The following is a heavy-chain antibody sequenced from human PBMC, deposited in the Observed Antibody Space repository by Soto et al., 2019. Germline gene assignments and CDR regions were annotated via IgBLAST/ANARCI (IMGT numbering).Heavy chain of an antibody. Sequence: SETLSLTCTVSGGSIISGYWSWIRQPPGKGLEWIGYISYSGNTNYNPSLKSRVTMSVDTPKNQFSLRLSPVTTADTAVYYCAGLRGYAGSPIDYWGQGTLVTVSS. CDR2: ISYSGNT. CDR1: GGSIISGY. D-gene: IGHD2-15*01. CDR3: AGLRGYAGSPIDY. V-gene: IGHV4-59*01. J-gene: IGHJ4*02.